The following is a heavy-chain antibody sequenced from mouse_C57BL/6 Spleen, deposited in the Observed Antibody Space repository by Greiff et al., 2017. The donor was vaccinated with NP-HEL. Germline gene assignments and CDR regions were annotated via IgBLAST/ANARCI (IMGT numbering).Heavy chain of an antibody. J-gene: IGHJ2*01. CDR3: ARGEAYYSNYAFDY. Sequence: QVQLKQSGAELVKPGASVKISCKASGYAFSSYWMNWVKQRPGKGLEWIGQIYPGDGDTNYNGKFKGKATLTADKSSSTAYMQLSSLTSEDSAVYFCARGEAYYSNYAFDYWGQGTTLTVSS. CDR2: IYPGDGDT. D-gene: IGHD2-5*01. V-gene: IGHV1-80*01. CDR1: GYAFSSYW.